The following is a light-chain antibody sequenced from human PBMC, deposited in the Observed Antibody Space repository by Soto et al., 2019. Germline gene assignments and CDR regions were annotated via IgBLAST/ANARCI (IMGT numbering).Light chain of an antibody. CDR1: QXLLHITGETF. CDR3: MQSTQLPPT. J-gene: IGKJ5*01. Sequence: DVVMTQTPLSLSVAHVQPASISCXSSQXLLHITGETFLFWYLQKPGQSPQLLIYEVSTRVSGVPDRFSGSGSGTDFTLEISRVETDDVGIYYCMQSTQLPPTFGQGTRLEIK. V-gene: IGKV2D-29*02. CDR2: EVS.